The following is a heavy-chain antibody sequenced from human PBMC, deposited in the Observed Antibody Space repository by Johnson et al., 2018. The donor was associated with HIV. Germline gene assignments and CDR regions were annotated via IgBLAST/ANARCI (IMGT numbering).Heavy chain of an antibody. V-gene: IGHV3-30*04. CDR2: ISYDGSNK. CDR1: GSTFSSYA. CDR3: ARKQWLEIPSDAFDV. J-gene: IGHJ3*01. D-gene: IGHD6-19*01. Sequence: QVQLVESGGGVVQPGRSLRLSCAASGSTFSSYAMHWVRQAPGKGLEWVAVISYDGSNKYYADSVKGRFTISRDNAKRTLYLQMNSPRAEDTAVYYCARKQWLEIPSDAFDVWGQGTMVTVSS.